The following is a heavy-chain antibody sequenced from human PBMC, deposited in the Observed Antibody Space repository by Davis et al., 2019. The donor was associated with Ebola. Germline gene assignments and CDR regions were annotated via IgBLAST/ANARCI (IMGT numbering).Heavy chain of an antibody. CDR3: ARDQGFLEWSTTYYYGMDV. CDR2: INAGNGNT. D-gene: IGHD3-3*01. CDR1: GYTFTSYA. V-gene: IGHV1-3*01. Sequence: ASVKVSCKASGYTFTSYAMHWVRQAPGQRLEWMGWINAGNGNTKYSQKFQGRVTITRDTSASTAYMELSSLRSEDTAVYYCARDQGFLEWSTTYYYGMDVWGQGTTVTVSS. J-gene: IGHJ6*02.